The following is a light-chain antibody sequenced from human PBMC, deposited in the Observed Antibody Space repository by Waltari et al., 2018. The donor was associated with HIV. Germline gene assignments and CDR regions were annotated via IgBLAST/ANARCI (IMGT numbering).Light chain of an antibody. J-gene: IGKJ1*01. CDR2: GAS. V-gene: IGKV3-20*01. Sequence: EIVLTQSPGTLSLSPGERATLSCRASQSVSSSYLAWYQQKPGQAPRLRIYGASSRATGIPDRFSGSGSGTDFTLTISRLEPEDFAVYYCQQYGSSLSSTFGQGTKVEIK. CDR3: QQYGSSLSST. CDR1: QSVSSSY.